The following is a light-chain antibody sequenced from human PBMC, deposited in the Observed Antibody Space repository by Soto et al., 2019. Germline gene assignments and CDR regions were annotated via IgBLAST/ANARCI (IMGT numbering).Light chain of an antibody. CDR2: DNH. J-gene: IGLJ2*01. Sequence: QSVLTQAPSVSAAPGQTVTISCSGTNSNIRNNYVSWYQQFPGTAPRLLIYDNHRRPSGIPDRFSGSKSATSATLGITGLQTGDEDDYFCGTWDDSLTGVVFGERTKLTVL. CDR3: GTWDDSLTGVV. V-gene: IGLV1-51*01. CDR1: NSNIRNNY.